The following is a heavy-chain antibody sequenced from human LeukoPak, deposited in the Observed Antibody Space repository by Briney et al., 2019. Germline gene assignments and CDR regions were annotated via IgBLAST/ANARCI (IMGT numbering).Heavy chain of an antibody. V-gene: IGHV4-38-2*02. J-gene: IGHJ5*02. CDR2: IYHSGST. CDR3: ARHVPDNWFDP. D-gene: IGHD3-10*02. CDR1: GYSISSGYY. Sequence: PSETLSLTCTVSGYSISSGYYWGWIRQPPGKGLEWIGSIYHSGSTYYNPSLKSRVTISVDTSKNQFSLKLTSVTAADTAIYYCARHVPDNWFDPWGQGSLVTVSS.